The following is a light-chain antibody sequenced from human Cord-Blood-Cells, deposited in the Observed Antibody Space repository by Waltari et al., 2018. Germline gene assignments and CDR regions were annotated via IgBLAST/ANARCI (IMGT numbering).Light chain of an antibody. J-gene: IGLJ3*02. V-gene: IGLV1-40*01. CDR2: VNS. CDR3: QSYDSSLSGL. Sequence: QSVLTQPPSVSGAPGQRVTISCTGSSSNIGAGYDVHWYQQRPGKAPKRLIYVNSNRPSGVPDRFSGSKSGTSASLAITGLQAEDEADYYCQSYDSSLSGLFGGGTKLTVL. CDR1: SSNIGAGYD.